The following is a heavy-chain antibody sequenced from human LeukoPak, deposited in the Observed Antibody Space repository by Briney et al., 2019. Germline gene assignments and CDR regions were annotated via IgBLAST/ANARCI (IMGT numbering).Heavy chain of an antibody. D-gene: IGHD3-10*01. CDR1: GYTFSSCG. CDR3: AKDRWFGELLDKYYSYYGMDV. Sequence: GRTLRLSCAVSGYTFSSCGMHGGTRPPARGRVGVAVISYHGSNKYYADSVKGRFTISRDNSKNTLYLQMNSLRAEDTAVYYCAKDRWFGELLDKYYSYYGMDVWGQGTTVTVSS. J-gene: IGHJ6*02. V-gene: IGHV3-30*18. CDR2: ISYHGSNK.